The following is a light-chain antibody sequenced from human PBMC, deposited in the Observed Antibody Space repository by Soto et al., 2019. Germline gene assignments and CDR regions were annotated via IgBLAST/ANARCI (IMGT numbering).Light chain of an antibody. CDR3: QQRSNWPRWT. CDR1: PSVSSY. J-gene: IGKJ1*01. CDR2: DAS. Sequence: EIVLTQSPATLSWSPGERATLSSRASPSVSSYLAWYQQKPGQAPRLLIYDASNRATGIPARFSGSGSGTDFTLTISSLEPEDFAVYYCQQRSNWPRWTFGQGTKVDIK. V-gene: IGKV3-11*01.